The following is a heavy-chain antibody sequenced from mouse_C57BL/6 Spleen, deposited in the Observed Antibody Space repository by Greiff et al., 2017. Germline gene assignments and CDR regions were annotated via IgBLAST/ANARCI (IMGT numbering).Heavy chain of an antibody. V-gene: IGHV1-12*01. D-gene: IGHD2-1*01. CDR3: ARRSLLRGYFDV. Sequence: SGAELVRPGASVKMSCKASGYTFTSYNMHWVKQTPRQGLEWIGAIYPGNGDTSYNQKFKGKATLTVDKSSSPAYMQRSSLTSEDSAVYFCARRSLLRGYFDVGGTGTTVTVSS. CDR1: GYTFTSYN. CDR2: IYPGNGDT. J-gene: IGHJ1*03.